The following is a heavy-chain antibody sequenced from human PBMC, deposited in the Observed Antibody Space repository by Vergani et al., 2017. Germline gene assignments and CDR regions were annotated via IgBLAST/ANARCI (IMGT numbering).Heavy chain of an antibody. CDR1: GYTFTDYF. V-gene: IGHV1-2*02. D-gene: IGHD2-2*01. J-gene: IGHJ4*02. Sequence: QVQLVQSGAEVKKPGASVKVSCKASGYTFTDYFMHWVRQAPGQGLEWMGWINPNSGGTNYAQKFQGRVTMTRDTSISTAYMELSNLRSDDTAVYYCARVGTSSNRDYFDYWGQGTLLTVSS. CDR2: INPNSGGT. CDR3: ARVGTSSNRDYFDY.